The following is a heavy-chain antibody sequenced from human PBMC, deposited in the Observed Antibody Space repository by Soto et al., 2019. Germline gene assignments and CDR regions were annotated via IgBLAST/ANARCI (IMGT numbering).Heavy chain of an antibody. D-gene: IGHD6-13*01. CDR3: ARDPIAAAGTGYYGMDV. V-gene: IGHV6-1*01. CDR1: GDSVSSNNAA. Sequence: SPTLSLTCAISGDSVSSNNAAWNWIRQSPSRGLEWLGRTYYRSKWYNDYAVSVKSRITINPDTSKNQFSLQLNSVTPEDTAVYYCARDPIAAAGTGYYGMDVWGQGTTVTVSS. CDR2: TYYRSKWYN. J-gene: IGHJ6*02.